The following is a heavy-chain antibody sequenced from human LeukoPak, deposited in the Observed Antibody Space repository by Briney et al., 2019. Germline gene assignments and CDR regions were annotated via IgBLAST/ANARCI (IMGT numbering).Heavy chain of an antibody. CDR1: GYTFTGYY. Sequence: ASVKVSCKASGYTFTGYYMYWVRQAPGQGLEWMGWINPNSGATNYAQKFQGRVTMTRDTSISTAYMELSRLRSDDTAVYYCARDSVVVEAVTTLAETYYYYYMDVWGQGTTVTVSS. CDR2: INPNSGAT. CDR3: ARDSVVVEAVTTLAETYYYYYMDV. D-gene: IGHD2-15*01. J-gene: IGHJ6*03. V-gene: IGHV1-2*02.